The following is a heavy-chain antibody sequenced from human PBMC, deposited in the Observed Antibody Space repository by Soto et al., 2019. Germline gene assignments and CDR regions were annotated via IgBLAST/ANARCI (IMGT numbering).Heavy chain of an antibody. D-gene: IGHD5-12*01. CDR1: GGSYPNYI. Sequence: QVHLVQSGAAVKKPGSSVKVSCKASGGSYPNYIINWVRQAPGQGLEWMGGFLATFGTTKVAQKFHGRGTVLAEKSTSTAYRERRRLRSDDPAVYYCARDVVRNSGYADYCGKGPLVTVSS. CDR3: ARDVVRNSGYADY. J-gene: IGHJ4*02. CDR2: FLATFGTT. V-gene: IGHV1-69*06.